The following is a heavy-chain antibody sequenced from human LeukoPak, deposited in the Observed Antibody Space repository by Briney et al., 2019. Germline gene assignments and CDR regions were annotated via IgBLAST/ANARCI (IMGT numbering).Heavy chain of an antibody. V-gene: IGHV1-69*04. D-gene: IGHD3-22*01. CDR2: IIPILGIA. Sequence: ASVNVSRNGSGGTFSSYAFSWVRQAPGQGIEWMGRIIPILGIANYAQKFQGRVTITADKSTSTAYMELSSLRSEDTAGYYCAILKDYYHSSGYYNPLDYWGQGTLVTVSS. CDR3: AILKDYYHSSGYYNPLDY. CDR1: GGTFSSYA. J-gene: IGHJ4*02.